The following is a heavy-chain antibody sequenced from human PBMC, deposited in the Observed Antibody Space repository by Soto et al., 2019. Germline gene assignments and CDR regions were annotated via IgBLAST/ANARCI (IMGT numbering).Heavy chain of an antibody. J-gene: IGHJ4*02. Sequence: QVQLQQWGAGLLKPSETLSLTCAVYGGSFSGNYWSWIRQTPGKGLEWIGEINHSGSTNYNPSLKSRVTISVDTSKNQFSMKMRSVTAADRAVYYCARGRISSTSPLGYWGKGTLVTVSS. CDR1: GGSFSGNY. V-gene: IGHV4-34*01. D-gene: IGHD2-2*01. CDR3: ARGRISSTSPLGY. CDR2: INHSGST.